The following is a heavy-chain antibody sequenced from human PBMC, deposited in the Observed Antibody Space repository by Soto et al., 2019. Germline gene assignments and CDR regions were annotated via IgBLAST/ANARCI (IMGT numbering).Heavy chain of an antibody. CDR3: AKGIVNYYDSSGYDY. D-gene: IGHD3-22*01. CDR2: ISWNSGSI. Sequence: GGSLRLSCAASGFTFDDYAMHWVRQAPGKGLEWVSGISWNSGSIGYVDSVKGRFTISRDNAKSSLYLQMNSLRAEDTALYYCAKGIVNYYDSSGYDYWGQGTLVTVSS. J-gene: IGHJ4*02. V-gene: IGHV3-9*01. CDR1: GFTFDDYA.